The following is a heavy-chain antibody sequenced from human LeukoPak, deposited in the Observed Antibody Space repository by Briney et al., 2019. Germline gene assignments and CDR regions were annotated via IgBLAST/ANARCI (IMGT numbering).Heavy chain of an antibody. CDR2: IKQDGSEK. D-gene: IGHD4-11*01. Sequence: PGGSLRLSCAASGFTFSSYWMSWVRQAPGKGLEWVANIKQDGSEKYYVDSVKGRFTISRDNAKNSLYLQMNSLRAEDTAVYYCARGGSRGYSKFDPWGQGTLVTVSS. V-gene: IGHV3-7*01. J-gene: IGHJ5*02. CDR1: GFTFSSYW. CDR3: ARGGSRGYSKFDP.